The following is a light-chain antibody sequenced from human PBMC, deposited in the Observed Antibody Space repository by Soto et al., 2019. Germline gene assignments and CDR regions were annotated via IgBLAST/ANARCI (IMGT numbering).Light chain of an antibody. J-gene: IGKJ1*01. CDR2: GAS. CDR3: QQSHSTPWT. CDR1: QTITTY. Sequence: DIQMTQSPPSLSASVGDRVTITCRASQTITTYLNWYQQKPGKAPQLLIYGASSLQSWVPSRFTGSGSGTDFPLTISSLQPEDCATYHCQQSHSTPWTFGQGTKVEIK. V-gene: IGKV1-39*01.